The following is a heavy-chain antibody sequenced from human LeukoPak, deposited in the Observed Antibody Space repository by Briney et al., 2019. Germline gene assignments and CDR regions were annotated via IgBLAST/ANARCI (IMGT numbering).Heavy chain of an antibody. D-gene: IGHD3-22*01. CDR2: TYYRSKWYN. V-gene: IGHV6-1*01. Sequence: SQTLSLTCAISGDSVSSNSAAWNWIRQSPSRGLEWLGRTYYRSKWYNDYAVSVKSRITINPDTSKNQFSLQLNSVTPEDTAVYYCAREVGYYYDSSGYPNIDYWGQGTLVTVSS. CDR1: GDSVSSNSAA. J-gene: IGHJ4*02. CDR3: AREVGYYYDSSGYPNIDY.